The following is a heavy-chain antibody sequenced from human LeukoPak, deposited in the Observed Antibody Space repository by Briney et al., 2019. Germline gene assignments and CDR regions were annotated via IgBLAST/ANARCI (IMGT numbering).Heavy chain of an antibody. CDR2: ISGSGGST. V-gene: IGHV3-23*01. Sequence: GGSLRLSCAASGFTFSSYATSWVRQAPGKGLEWVSAISGSGGSTYYADSVKGRFTISRDNSKNTLYLQMNSLRAEDTAVYYCAKESPAQLYYDSSGCADYWGQGTLVTVSS. CDR1: GFTFSSYA. J-gene: IGHJ4*02. D-gene: IGHD3-22*01. CDR3: AKESPAQLYYDSSGCADY.